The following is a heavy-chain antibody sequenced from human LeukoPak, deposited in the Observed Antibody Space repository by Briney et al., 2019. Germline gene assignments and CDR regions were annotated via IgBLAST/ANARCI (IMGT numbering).Heavy chain of an antibody. Sequence: GGSLRLSCAASGFTFDDYDMHWVRQAPGKGLEWVSNISWNSGSIGYADSVKGRFTISRDNAKNSLYLQMNSLRADDTALYYCVKAGAVAGFIDYWGQGTLVTVSS. CDR3: VKAGAVAGFIDY. D-gene: IGHD6-19*01. J-gene: IGHJ4*02. CDR1: GFTFDDYD. CDR2: ISWNSGSI. V-gene: IGHV3-9*01.